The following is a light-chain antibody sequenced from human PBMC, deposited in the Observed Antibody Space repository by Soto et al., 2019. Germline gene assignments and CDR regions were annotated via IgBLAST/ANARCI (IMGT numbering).Light chain of an antibody. CDR1: QSVSSY. Sequence: IVLTQSPGTVSLSPGERATLSCRASQSVSSYLAWYQQKPGQAPRLLIYDASTRATGISARFSGSGSGTDFTLTISSLEPEDNEVYYCEQRSNWPVTFGQGAKV. CDR2: DAS. CDR3: EQRSNWPVT. J-gene: IGKJ1*01. V-gene: IGKV3-11*01.